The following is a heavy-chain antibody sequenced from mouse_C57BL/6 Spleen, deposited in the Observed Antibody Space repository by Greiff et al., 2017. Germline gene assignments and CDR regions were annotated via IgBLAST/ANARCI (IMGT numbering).Heavy chain of an antibody. CDR1: GYAFSSSW. CDR3: ASPYLTGTGGFAY. J-gene: IGHJ3*01. CDR2: IYPGDGDT. D-gene: IGHD4-1*01. V-gene: IGHV1-82*01. Sequence: QVQLQQSGPELVKPGASVKISCKASGYAFSSSWMNWVKQRPGQGLEWIGRIYPGDGDTNYNGKFKGKATLTADKSSSTAYMQLSSLTSEDSAVYFCASPYLTGTGGFAYWGQGTLVTVSA.